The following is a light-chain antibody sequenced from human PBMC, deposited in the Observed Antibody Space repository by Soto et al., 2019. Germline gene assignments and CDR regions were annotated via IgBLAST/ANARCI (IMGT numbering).Light chain of an antibody. CDR2: EVS. V-gene: IGLV2-8*01. J-gene: IGLJ2*01. CDR1: SSDVGDYNY. Sequence: ALTQPPSASGTPGQSVTIPCTGTSSDVGDYNYVSWYQQHPGKAPKLVIYEVSRRPSGVPDRFSGSKSGNTASLTVSGLQAEDEADYYCSSNAGSNNLVFGGGTKLTVL. CDR3: SSNAGSNNLV.